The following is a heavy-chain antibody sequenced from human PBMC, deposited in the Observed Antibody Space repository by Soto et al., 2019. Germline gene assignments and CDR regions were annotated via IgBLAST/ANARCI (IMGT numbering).Heavy chain of an antibody. CDR3: ARGALSYGDFDY. Sequence: ASVKVSCKASGGTFSSYTISWVRQAPGQGLEWMGRIIPILGIANYAQKFQGRVTITADKSTSTAYMELSSLRSEDTAVYYCARGALSYGDFDYWGQGTLVTVSS. J-gene: IGHJ4*02. CDR2: IIPILGIA. D-gene: IGHD5-18*01. CDR1: GGTFSSYT. V-gene: IGHV1-69*02.